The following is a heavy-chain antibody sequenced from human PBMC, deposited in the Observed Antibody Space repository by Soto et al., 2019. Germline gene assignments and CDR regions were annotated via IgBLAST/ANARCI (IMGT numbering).Heavy chain of an antibody. J-gene: IGHJ4*02. CDR1: GYTFTSYA. CDR2: INAGNGNT. Sequence: QVQLVQSGAEVKKPGASVKVSCKASGYTFTSYAMHWLRQAPGQRLEWMGWINAGNGNTKYSQKFQGRVTITRDTSASTADMELSSLSSEDTAVYYCARTSCYYGYDYWGQGTLVTVSS. V-gene: IGHV1-3*01. CDR3: ARTSCYYGYDY. D-gene: IGHD3-22*01.